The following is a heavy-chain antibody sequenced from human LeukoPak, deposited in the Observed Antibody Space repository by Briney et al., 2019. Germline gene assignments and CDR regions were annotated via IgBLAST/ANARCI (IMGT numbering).Heavy chain of an antibody. CDR1: GYTLTELS. D-gene: IGHD3-10*01. CDR3: ATGAYMIRGVIITGAFDY. V-gene: IGHV1-24*01. Sequence: GASVKVSCKVSGYTLTELSMHWVRQAPGKGLEWMGGFDPEDGETIYAQKFQGRVTMTEDTSTDTAYMELSSLRSDDTAVYYCATGAYMIRGVIITGAFDYWGQGTLVTVSS. J-gene: IGHJ4*02. CDR2: FDPEDGET.